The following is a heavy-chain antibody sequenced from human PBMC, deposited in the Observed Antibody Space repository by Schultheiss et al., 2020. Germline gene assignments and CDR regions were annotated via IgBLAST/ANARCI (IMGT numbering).Heavy chain of an antibody. D-gene: IGHD3-16*01. CDR3: AKGGLSGGSSFDY. J-gene: IGHJ4*02. V-gene: IGHV3-7*01. CDR1: GFTFSSYA. CDR2: IKQDGSEK. Sequence: GESLKISCAASGFTFSSYAMSWVRQAPGKGLEWVANIKQDGSEKYYVDSVKGRFTISRDNSKNTLYLQMNSLRAEDTAVYYCAKGGLSGGSSFDYWGQGTLVTVSS.